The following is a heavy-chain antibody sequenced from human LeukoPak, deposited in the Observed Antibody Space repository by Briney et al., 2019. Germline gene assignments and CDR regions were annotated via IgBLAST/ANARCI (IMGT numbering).Heavy chain of an antibody. V-gene: IGHV3-7*01. D-gene: IGHD2-15*01. CDR1: GFTFSSYW. CDR2: IKQDGSEK. J-gene: IGHJ3*02. CDR3: ARDSCRGGSCYEVAFDI. Sequence: GGSLRLSCAASGFTFSSYWMSWVRQVPGKGLEWVANIKQDGSEKYYVDSVKGRFTIYRDNAKNSLYLQMNSLRAEDTAVYYCARDSCRGGSCYEVAFDIWGQGTMVTVSS.